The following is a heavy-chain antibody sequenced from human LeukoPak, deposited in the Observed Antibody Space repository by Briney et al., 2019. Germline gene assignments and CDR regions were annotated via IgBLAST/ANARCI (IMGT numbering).Heavy chain of an antibody. CDR2: ISSNGDNT. J-gene: IGHJ4*02. CDR3: ALRTR. V-gene: IGHV3-64*04. CDR1: GFTFSTYV. Sequence: TGGSLRLSCSVSGFTFSTYVMHWVRQAPGKGLEYVSAISSNGDNTYYADSVKGRFTISRDNSKNTLYLQMNSLRAEDTAVYYCALRTRWGQGTLVTVSS.